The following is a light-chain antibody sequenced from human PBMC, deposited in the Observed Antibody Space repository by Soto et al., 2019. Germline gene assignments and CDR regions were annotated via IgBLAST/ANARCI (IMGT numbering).Light chain of an antibody. CDR3: LQRANWPPWT. V-gene: IGKV3-11*01. Sequence: EVVLTQSPATLSLSPGERATLSCRASQSVSTYLAWYQQKHGQAPRLLIYDASNRATGIPARFSGSGSGTDFTLTISSLEPEDFAVYYCLQRANWPPWTFGQGTKVEV. CDR1: QSVSTY. J-gene: IGKJ1*01. CDR2: DAS.